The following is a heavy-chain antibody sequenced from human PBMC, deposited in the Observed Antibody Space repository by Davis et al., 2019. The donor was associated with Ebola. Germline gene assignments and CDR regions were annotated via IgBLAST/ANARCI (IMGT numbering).Heavy chain of an antibody. CDR3: ARDPEEQWLEGWFDP. J-gene: IGHJ5*02. Sequence: PGGSLRLSCAASGFSFSNYAMTWVRQAPGKGLEWVSSISSSSNYTYYADSVKGRFTISRDNAKNSLYLQMNSLRAEDTAVYYCARDPEEQWLEGWFDPWGQGTLVTVSS. CDR2: ISSSSNYT. V-gene: IGHV3-21*01. CDR1: GFSFSNYA. D-gene: IGHD6-19*01.